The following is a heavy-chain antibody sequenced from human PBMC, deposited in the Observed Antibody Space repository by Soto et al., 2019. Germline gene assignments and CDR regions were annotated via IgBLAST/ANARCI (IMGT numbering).Heavy chain of an antibody. D-gene: IGHD1-26*01. V-gene: IGHV1-8*01. CDR2: MNPNSGNT. J-gene: IGHJ6*02. Sequence: ASVKVSCKASGYTFTSYDINWVRQATGQGLEWMGWMNPNSGNTGYAQKFQGRFTISRDNAKNSLHLQMNSLRAEDTALYYCASGIVGATTYGMDVWGQGTTVTVSS. CDR1: GYTFTSYD. CDR3: ASGIVGATTYGMDV.